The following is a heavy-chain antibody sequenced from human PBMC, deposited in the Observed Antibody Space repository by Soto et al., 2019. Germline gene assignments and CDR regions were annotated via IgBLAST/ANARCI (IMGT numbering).Heavy chain of an antibody. D-gene: IGHD2-2*01. J-gene: IGHJ6*02. CDR3: AKDLRSLSRSLLGYGMDV. CDR2: ISYDGSNK. CDR1: GFTFSSYG. V-gene: IGHV3-30*18. Sequence: VQLVESGGGVVQPGRSLRLSCAASGFTFSSYGMHWVRQAPGKGLEWVAVISYDGSNKYYADSVKGRFTISRDNSKNTLYLQMNSLRAEDTAVYYCAKDLRSLSRSLLGYGMDVWGQGTTVTVSS.